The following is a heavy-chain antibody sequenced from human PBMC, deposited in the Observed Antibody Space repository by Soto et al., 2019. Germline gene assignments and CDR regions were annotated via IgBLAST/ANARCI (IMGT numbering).Heavy chain of an antibody. CDR3: ARGVTRDYDILTGSHAAFDI. CDR1: GYTFTSYG. CDR2: ISAYNGNT. V-gene: IGHV1-18*01. D-gene: IGHD3-9*01. J-gene: IGHJ3*02. Sequence: ASVKVSCKASGYTFTSYGISWVQQAPGQGLEWMGWISAYNGNTNYAQKLQGRVTMTTDTSTSTAYMELRSLRSDDTAVYYCARGVTRDYDILTGSHAAFDIWGQGTMVTVSS.